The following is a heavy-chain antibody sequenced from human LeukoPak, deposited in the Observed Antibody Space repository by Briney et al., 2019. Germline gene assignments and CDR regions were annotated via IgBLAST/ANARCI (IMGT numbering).Heavy chain of an antibody. CDR2: IYYSGST. D-gene: IGHD2-2*01. Sequence: PSETLSLTCTVSGGSISSGGYYWSWIRQHPGKGLEWIGYIYYSGSTYYNPSLKSRVTISVDTSKNQFSLKLSSVTAADTAVYYCARVLECSSTSCYRGGFDPWGQGTLVTVSS. CDR3: ARVLECSSTSCYRGGFDP. CDR1: GGSISSGGYY. J-gene: IGHJ5*02. V-gene: IGHV4-31*03.